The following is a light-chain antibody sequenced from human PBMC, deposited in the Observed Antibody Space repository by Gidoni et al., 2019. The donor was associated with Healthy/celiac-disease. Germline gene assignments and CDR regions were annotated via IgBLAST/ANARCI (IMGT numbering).Light chain of an antibody. CDR3: CSYAGSSTHVV. CDR2: EGS. J-gene: IGLJ2*01. CDR1: SSDIGSYNL. Sequence: QSALTQPASVSGSPGPSITISCPGTSSDIGSYNLFSCYQQHPGKAPKLMIYEGSKRPSGVSNRFSGSKSGNTASLTTSGLQAEDEADYYCCSYAGSSTHVVFGGGTKLTVL. V-gene: IGLV2-23*01.